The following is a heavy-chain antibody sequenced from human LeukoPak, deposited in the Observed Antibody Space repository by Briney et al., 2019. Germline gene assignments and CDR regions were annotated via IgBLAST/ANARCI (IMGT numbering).Heavy chain of an antibody. CDR3: ARSDYYDSSGYPDY. CDR1: GYTFTGYY. D-gene: IGHD3-22*01. V-gene: IGHV1-2*02. Sequence: ASVKVSCKASGYTFTGYYMHWVRQAPGQGLEGMGWINPNSGGTNYAQKFQGRVTMTRDTSISTAYMELSRLRSDDTAVYYCARSDYYDSSGYPDYWGQGTLVTVSS. J-gene: IGHJ4*02. CDR2: INPNSGGT.